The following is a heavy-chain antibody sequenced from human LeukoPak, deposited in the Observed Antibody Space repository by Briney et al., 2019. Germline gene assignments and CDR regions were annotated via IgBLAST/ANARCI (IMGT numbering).Heavy chain of an antibody. CDR2: ISYDGSNK. J-gene: IGHJ4*02. V-gene: IGHV3-30*04. CDR1: GFTLSSYA. Sequence: PGRSLRLSCAASGFTLSSYAMHWVRQAPGKGLEWVAVISYDGSNKYYADSVKGRFTISRDNSKNTLYLQMNSLRAEDTAVYYCAREKLERPYFDYWGQGTLVTVSS. D-gene: IGHD1-1*01. CDR3: AREKLERPYFDY.